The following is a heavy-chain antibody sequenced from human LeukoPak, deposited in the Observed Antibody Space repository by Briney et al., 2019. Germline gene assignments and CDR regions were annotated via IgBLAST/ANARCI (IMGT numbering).Heavy chain of an antibody. D-gene: IGHD3-3*01. V-gene: IGHV5-51*01. J-gene: IGHJ4*02. CDR2: IYPGDSDT. CDR1: GYHFPQYW. Sequence: GESLKISCKASGYHFPQYWIGWVRQMPGKGLEWMGTIYPGDSDTKYSPSFQGQVTISADKSVSTAYLQWSSLKASDTAMYYCARHNTYDFWSGYLAYFDYWGQGTLVTVSS. CDR3: ARHNTYDFWSGYLAYFDY.